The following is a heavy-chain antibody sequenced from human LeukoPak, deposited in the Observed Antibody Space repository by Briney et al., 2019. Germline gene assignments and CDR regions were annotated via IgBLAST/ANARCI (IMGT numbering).Heavy chain of an antibody. V-gene: IGHV4-38-2*02. CDR2: MYYSGST. D-gene: IGHD2-15*01. Sequence: PSETLSLTCTVSDYSISSGYYWGWIRQPPGKGLEWIGSMYYSGSTYYNPSLKSRVRVSVDTSKNQFSLKVTSVTAADTAVYYCARQGGGRAFDIWGQGTMVTVSS. J-gene: IGHJ3*02. CDR1: DYSISSGYY. CDR3: ARQGGGRAFDI.